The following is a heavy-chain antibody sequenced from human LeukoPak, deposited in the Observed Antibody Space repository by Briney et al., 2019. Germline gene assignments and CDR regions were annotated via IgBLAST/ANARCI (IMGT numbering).Heavy chain of an antibody. Sequence: ASVKVSCXASGYTFTSYYMHWVRQAPGQGLEWMEIINPSGGSTSYAQKFQGRVTMTRDTSTSTVYMELSSLRSEDTAVYYCAREGYEDIVVVPAAGGRGFDYWGQGTLVTVSS. J-gene: IGHJ4*02. CDR3: AREGYEDIVVVPAAGGRGFDY. CDR2: INPSGGST. CDR1: GYTFTSYY. V-gene: IGHV1-46*03. D-gene: IGHD2-2*01.